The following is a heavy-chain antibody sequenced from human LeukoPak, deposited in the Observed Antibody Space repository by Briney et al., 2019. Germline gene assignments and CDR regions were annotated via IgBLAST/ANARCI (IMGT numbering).Heavy chain of an antibody. D-gene: IGHD4-17*01. CDR3: AKSTTVTQRGYFDY. Sequence: PGMSLRLSCAASGFTFSSYGMHWVRQAPAKGLEWVAIISYDGSNKYYADSVKGRFTISRDNSKNTLYLQMNGLRAEDTAVYYCAKSTTVTQRGYFDYWGQGTLVTVSS. J-gene: IGHJ4*02. CDR1: GFTFSSYG. V-gene: IGHV3-30*18. CDR2: ISYDGSNK.